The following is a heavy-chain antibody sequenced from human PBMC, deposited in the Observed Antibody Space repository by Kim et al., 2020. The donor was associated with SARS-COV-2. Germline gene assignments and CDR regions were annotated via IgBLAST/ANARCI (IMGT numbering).Heavy chain of an antibody. CDR3: ARLDDFIPPDPPLFQH. CDR2: IDPSDSYT. Sequence: GESLKISCKGSGYSFTSYWISWVRQMPGKGLEWMGRIDPSDSYTNYSPSFQGHVTISADKSISTAYLQWSSLKASDTAMYYCARLDDFIPPDPPLFQHWGQGTLVTVSS. V-gene: IGHV5-10-1*01. CDR1: GYSFTSYW. J-gene: IGHJ1*01. D-gene: IGHD3-3*01.